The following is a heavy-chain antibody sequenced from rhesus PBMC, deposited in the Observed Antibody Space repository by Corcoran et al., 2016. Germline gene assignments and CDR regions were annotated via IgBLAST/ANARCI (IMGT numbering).Heavy chain of an antibody. V-gene: IGHV4-122*02. CDR1: GDSITSRFYY. D-gene: IGHD3-9*01. CDR3: ARHASVTTTDSWYFDI. CDR2: IAYVGTT. Sequence: QVQLQESGPGLVKPSETLSLTCAVSGDSITSRFYYWSWIRQAPGKGLDWIGYIAYVGTTPYPSSLKSRVIISRDTSKTHFSLNLGSVTAADTAVYYCARHASVTTTDSWYFDIWGPGTPITISS. J-gene: IGHJ2*01.